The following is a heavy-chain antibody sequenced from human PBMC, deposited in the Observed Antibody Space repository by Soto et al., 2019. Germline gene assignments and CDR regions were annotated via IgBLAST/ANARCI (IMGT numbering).Heavy chain of an antibody. Sequence: SETLSLTCTVSGDSISSGDYYWSWIRQYPGKGLECIGDTYRSVSTYYNPSLKSRVTISVDKSKNHFSLKLSSVTAADTAVYYCARSEATGLDYWGQGTLVTVSS. D-gene: IGHD1-26*01. CDR3: ARSEATGLDY. CDR1: GDSISSGDYY. J-gene: IGHJ4*02. CDR2: TYRSVST. V-gene: IGHV4-30-2*06.